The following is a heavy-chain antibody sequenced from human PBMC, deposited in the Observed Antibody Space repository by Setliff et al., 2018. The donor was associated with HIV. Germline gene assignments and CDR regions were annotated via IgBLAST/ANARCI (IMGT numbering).Heavy chain of an antibody. Sequence: SETLSLTCAVSGYPISSGHYWGRIRQSPEKGLEWIGTVHHTGTTFYNPSLSSRLTISVDTPNNQFSLRLTSVTAADTATYYCAKERSNNDGTYDFWGRGTVVTVSS. CDR3: AKERSNNDGTYDF. J-gene: IGHJ3*01. V-gene: IGHV4-38-2*02. D-gene: IGHD1-1*01. CDR2: VHHTGTT. CDR1: GYPISSGHY.